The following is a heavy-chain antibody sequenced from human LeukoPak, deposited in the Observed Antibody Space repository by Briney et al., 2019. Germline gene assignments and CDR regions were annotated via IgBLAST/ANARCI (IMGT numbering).Heavy chain of an antibody. CDR2: FYYSGST. D-gene: IGHD5-24*01. J-gene: IGHJ4*02. CDR3: ARDLGDGYLANDY. Sequence: SETLSLTCTVSGGFISSGAYYWSWIRQHPGKGLEWIGYFYYSGSTYYNPSLKSRVTISVDTSKNQFSLDLSSVTAEDTAVYYCARDLGDGYLANDYWGQGTLVTVSS. CDR1: GGFISSGAYY. V-gene: IGHV4-31*03.